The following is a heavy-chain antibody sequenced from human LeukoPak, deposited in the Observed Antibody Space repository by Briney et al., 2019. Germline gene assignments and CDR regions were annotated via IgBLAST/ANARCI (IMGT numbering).Heavy chain of an antibody. D-gene: IGHD2-15*01. J-gene: IGHJ2*01. CDR3: ARGGCSGGSCYYWYFDL. V-gene: IGHV3-11*06. CDR2: ISSRSSYT. CDR1: GFTFSDYY. Sequence: GGSLRLSCAASGFTFSDYYMSWIRQAPGKGLEWVSYISSRSSYTNSADSVKGRFTISRDNAKNSLYLQMNSLRAEDTAVYYCARGGCSGGSCYYWYFDLWGRGTLVTVSS.